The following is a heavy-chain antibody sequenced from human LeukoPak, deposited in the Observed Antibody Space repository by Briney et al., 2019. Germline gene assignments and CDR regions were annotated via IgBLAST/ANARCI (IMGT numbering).Heavy chain of an antibody. D-gene: IGHD6-19*01. Sequence: GGTLRLSCAASGFTFSSYGMSWVRQAPGKGLEWVSAISGSGGSTYYADSVKGRFTISRDNSKNSLYLQMNSLRAEDTAVYYCARAEMTGSSGWYGDFDIWGQGTMVTVSS. CDR1: GFTFSSYG. CDR2: ISGSGGST. V-gene: IGHV3-23*01. J-gene: IGHJ3*02. CDR3: ARAEMTGSSGWYGDFDI.